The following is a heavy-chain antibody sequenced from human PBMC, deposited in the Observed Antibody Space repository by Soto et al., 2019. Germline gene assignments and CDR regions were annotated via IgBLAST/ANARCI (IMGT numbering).Heavy chain of an antibody. CDR3: ARGYRVGATEPFDY. CDR2: IYYSGST. V-gene: IGHV4-61*01. CDR1: GGSVSSGSYY. J-gene: IGHJ4*02. D-gene: IGHD1-26*01. Sequence: PSETLSLTCTVSGGSVSSGSYYWGWIRQPPGKGLEWIGYIYYSGSTNYNPSLKSRVTISVDTSKNQFSLKLSSVTAADTAVYYCARGYRVGATEPFDYWGQGTLVTVSS.